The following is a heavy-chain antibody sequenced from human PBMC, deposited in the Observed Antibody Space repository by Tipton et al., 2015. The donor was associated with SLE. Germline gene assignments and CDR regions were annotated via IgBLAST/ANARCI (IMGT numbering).Heavy chain of an antibody. CDR1: GFTFSSYW. CDR3: AREGGAVGATDY. J-gene: IGHJ4*02. CDR2: IKQDGSNK. Sequence: SLRLSCAASGFTFSSYWMHWVRQAPGKGLEWVANIKQDGSNKYYADSVKGRFTISRDNAKNSLYLQMNSLRAEDTAVYYCAREGGAVGATDYWGQGTLVTVSS. V-gene: IGHV3-7*01. D-gene: IGHD1-26*01.